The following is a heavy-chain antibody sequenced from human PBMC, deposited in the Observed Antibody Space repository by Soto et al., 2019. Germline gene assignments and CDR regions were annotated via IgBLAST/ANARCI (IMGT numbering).Heavy chain of an antibody. D-gene: IGHD5-18*01. V-gene: IGHV4-34*01. CDR2: INHSGST. Sequence: TSETLSLTCAVYGGSFSGYYWSWIRQPPGKGLEWIGEINHSGSTNYNPSLKSRVTISVDTSKNQFSLKLSSVTAADTAEYYCARVVTAMVTDWGQGTLVTVSS. J-gene: IGHJ4*02. CDR1: GGSFSGYY. CDR3: ARVVTAMVTD.